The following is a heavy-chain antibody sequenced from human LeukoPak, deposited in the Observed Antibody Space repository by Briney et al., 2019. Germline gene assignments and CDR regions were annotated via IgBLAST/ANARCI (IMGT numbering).Heavy chain of an antibody. CDR2: ISGSGGST. D-gene: IGHD3-10*01. V-gene: IGHV3-23*01. J-gene: IGHJ4*02. Sequence: EGSLRLSCAASGFTFSSYAMSWVRQAPGKGLEWVSAISGSGGSTYYADSVKGRFTISRDNSKNTLYLQMNSLRAEDTAVYYCAKALGFMVRGVPIDYWGQGTLVTVSS. CDR1: GFTFSSYA. CDR3: AKALGFMVRGVPIDY.